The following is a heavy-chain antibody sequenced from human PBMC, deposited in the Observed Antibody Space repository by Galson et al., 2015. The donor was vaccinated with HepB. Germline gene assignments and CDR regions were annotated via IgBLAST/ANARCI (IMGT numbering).Heavy chain of an antibody. CDR3: ARQSSSWFSYFDY. Sequence: SLRLSCAASGFTFSSYGMHWVRKAPGKGLEWVAVIWYDGSNKYYADSVKGRFTISRDNSKNTLYLQMNSLRAEDTAVYYCARQSSSWFSYFDYWGQGALVTVSS. J-gene: IGHJ4*02. CDR1: GFTFSSYG. CDR2: IWYDGSNK. D-gene: IGHD6-13*01. V-gene: IGHV3-33*01.